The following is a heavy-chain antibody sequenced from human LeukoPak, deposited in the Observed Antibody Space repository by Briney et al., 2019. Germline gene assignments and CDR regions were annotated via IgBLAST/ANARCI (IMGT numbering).Heavy chain of an antibody. V-gene: IGHV3-21*01. CDR1: GFSFSSFS. CDR2: ISSSTSYM. J-gene: IGHJ4*02. D-gene: IGHD1-26*01. Sequence: GGSLRLSCAASGFSFSSFSMNWVRQAPGKGLEWVSFISSSTSYMYYADSVKGRFTISRDNAKNSLYLQMNSLRAEDTAVYHCARGMGSSRSSIDYWGQGTVVTVSS. CDR3: ARGMGSSRSSIDY.